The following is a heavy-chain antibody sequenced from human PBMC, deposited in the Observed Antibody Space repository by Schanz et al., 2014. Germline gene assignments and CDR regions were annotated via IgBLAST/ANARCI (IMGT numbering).Heavy chain of an antibody. D-gene: IGHD3-22*01. V-gene: IGHV3-30-3*02. CDR1: GFTFSAYA. Sequence: QVQLVDSGGGVVQPGRSLRLSCAASGFTFSAYAMHWVRQAPGKGLEWVAVISYHGSERYYADSVKGRFTISRDNSKNTLYLQMNSLRTEDTAVYFCAKSYDTSGYSGFDYWGQGTLVTVSS. J-gene: IGHJ4*02. CDR3: AKSYDTSGYSGFDY. CDR2: ISYHGSER.